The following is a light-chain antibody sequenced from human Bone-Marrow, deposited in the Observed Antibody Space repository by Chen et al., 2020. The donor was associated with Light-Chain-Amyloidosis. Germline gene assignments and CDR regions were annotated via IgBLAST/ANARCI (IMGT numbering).Light chain of an antibody. CDR1: QSINDQ. CDR3: QQSYNFPYT. Sequence: DIQMTQSPSSLSASVRDRVTITCRASQSINDQLNWYQQKPGKAPKLLIYGASNLQSGVPSRFIGSGSGTDFTLTIRGLQLEDFSTYYCQQSYNFPYTFGQGTNVES. J-gene: IGKJ2*01. V-gene: IGKV1-39*01. CDR2: GAS.